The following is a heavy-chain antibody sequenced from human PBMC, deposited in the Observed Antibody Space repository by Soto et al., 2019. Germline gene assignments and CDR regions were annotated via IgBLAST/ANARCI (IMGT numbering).Heavy chain of an antibody. V-gene: IGHV4-34*01. D-gene: IGHD4-17*01. J-gene: IGHJ4*02. CDR2: INHSGST. CDR3: ASTGDYGDYNYY. CDR1: GGSFSGYY. Sequence: PSETLSLTCAVYGGSFSGYYWSWIRQPPGKGLEWIGEINHSGSTNYNPSLKSRVTISVGTSKNQFSLKLSSVTAADTAAYYCASTGDYGDYNYYWGQGTLVTVSS.